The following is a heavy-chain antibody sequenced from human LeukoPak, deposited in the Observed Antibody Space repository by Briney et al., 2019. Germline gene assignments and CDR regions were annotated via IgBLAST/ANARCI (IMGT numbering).Heavy chain of an antibody. CDR1: GYTFTGYY. CDR2: INPNSGGT. D-gene: IGHD3-10*01. Sequence: ASVKVSCKASGYTFTGYYMHWVRQAPGQGLEWMGWINPNSGGTNYAQKFQGRVTMTRDTSISTAYMELSRLRSDDTAVYYCTYGSGSYIAFDIWGQGTMVTVSS. J-gene: IGHJ3*02. V-gene: IGHV1-2*02. CDR3: TYGSGSYIAFDI.